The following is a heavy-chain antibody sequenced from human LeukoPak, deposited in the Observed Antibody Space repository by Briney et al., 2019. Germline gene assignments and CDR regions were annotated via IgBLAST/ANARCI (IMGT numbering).Heavy chain of an antibody. J-gene: IGHJ4*02. CDR3: AREVGIAVAATDY. V-gene: IGHV1-2*02. Sequence: GASVKVSCKASGYTFTGYYMHWVRQAPGQGLEWMGWINPNSGGTNYAQKFQSRVTMTRDTSISTAYMELSRLRSDDTAVYYCAREVGIAVAATDYWGQGTLVTVSS. D-gene: IGHD6-19*01. CDR1: GYTFTGYY. CDR2: INPNSGGT.